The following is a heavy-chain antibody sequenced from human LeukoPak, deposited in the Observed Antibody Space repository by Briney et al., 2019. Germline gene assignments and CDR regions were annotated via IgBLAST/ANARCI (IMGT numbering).Heavy chain of an antibody. Sequence: ASVNVSCKASGYTFTSYDINGVRQASGQGREWMGWMNPNSGNTGYAHRFQGRVTITRNTSKSTAYMELSSLRSEDTAVYYCARTLDVRGAYDAFDIWGQGTMVTVSS. CDR3: ARTLDVRGAYDAFDI. CDR1: GYTFTSYD. CDR2: MNPNSGNT. V-gene: IGHV1-8*03. D-gene: IGHD3-10*01. J-gene: IGHJ3*02.